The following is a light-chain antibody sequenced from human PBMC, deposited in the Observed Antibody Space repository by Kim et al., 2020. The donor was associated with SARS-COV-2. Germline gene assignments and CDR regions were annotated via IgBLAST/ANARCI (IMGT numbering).Light chain of an antibody. V-gene: IGLV3-19*01. Sequence: SSELTQDPAVSVALGQTVRITCQGDSLRSYYASWYQQKPGQAPVLVIYGKNNRPSGIPDRFSGSSSGNTASFTITGAQAEDEADYYFNSRDSSGNNYVFG. CDR1: SLRSYY. CDR3: NSRDSSGNNYV. J-gene: IGLJ1*01. CDR2: GKN.